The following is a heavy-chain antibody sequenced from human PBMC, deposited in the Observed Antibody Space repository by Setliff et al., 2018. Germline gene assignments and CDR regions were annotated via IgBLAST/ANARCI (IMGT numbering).Heavy chain of an antibody. CDR3: ARINFYVSSGYYYASDN. J-gene: IGHJ4*02. D-gene: IGHD3-22*01. Sequence: ASVKVSCKASGYTFSDFAISWVRQAPGQGLEWMGWINNYNMNTNYPQKFLGRVTMTTDTSTSTAYMELRSLRPDDTAVYYCARINFYVSSGYYYASDNWGQGTLVTVSS. CDR2: INNYNMNT. CDR1: GYTFSDFA. V-gene: IGHV1-18*01.